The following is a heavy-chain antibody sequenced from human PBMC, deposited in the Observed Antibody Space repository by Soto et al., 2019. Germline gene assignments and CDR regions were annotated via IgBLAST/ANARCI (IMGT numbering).Heavy chain of an antibody. CDR2: ISTYNGNT. J-gene: IGHJ3*02. CDR1: GYTFTNDC. Sequence: SVKASCKASGYTFTNDCISWVRQAPGQRIERMGWISTYNGNTNYAQKHQGRVTMTTDTSTSTAYMELRSLRSDDTAVYYCARDSLEYYYDSSGYDSAEAFDIWGQGTMVTVSS. V-gene: IGHV1-18*01. CDR3: ARDSLEYYYDSSGYDSAEAFDI. D-gene: IGHD3-22*01.